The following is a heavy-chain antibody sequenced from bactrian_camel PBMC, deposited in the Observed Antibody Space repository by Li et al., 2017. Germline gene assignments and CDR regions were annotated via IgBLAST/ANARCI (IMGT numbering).Heavy chain of an antibody. CDR2: IDKLGTT. J-gene: IGHJ4*01. D-gene: IGHD3*01. V-gene: IGHV3S53*01. CDR3: AADDGEGCGLKYLQAQDNY. CDR1: QLTYHRYC. Sequence: HVQLVESGGGSVQAGGSLRLSCTASQLTYHRYCLGWFRQAPGMEREGVAAIDKLGTTTYADSAKGRFTISRDNAKNTVYLQMNSLKPEDSGMYFCAADDGEGCGLKYLQAQDNYWGQGTQVTVS.